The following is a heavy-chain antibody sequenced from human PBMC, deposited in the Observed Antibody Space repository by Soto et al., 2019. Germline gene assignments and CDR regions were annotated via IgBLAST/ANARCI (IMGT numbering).Heavy chain of an antibody. Sequence: QVQLQQWGAGLLKPSETLSLTCAVYGGSFSGYYWSWIRQPPGKGLEWIGEINHSGSTNYNPSLKSRVTRSVDTCKNQLPLQLSSVAGAGTAVYYCAIGGEMIVVVPAATNNGAVHSWGQGTLVTVSS. V-gene: IGHV4-34*01. CDR1: GGSFSGYY. J-gene: IGHJ1*01. CDR3: AIGGEMIVVVPAATNNGAVHS. D-gene: IGHD2-2*01. CDR2: INHSGST.